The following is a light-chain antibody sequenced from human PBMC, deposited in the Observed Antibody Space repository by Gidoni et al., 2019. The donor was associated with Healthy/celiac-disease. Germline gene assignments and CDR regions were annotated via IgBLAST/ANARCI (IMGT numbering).Light chain of an antibody. V-gene: IGKV4-1*01. CDR2: WAS. CDR3: QQYYSTPQT. J-gene: IGKJ1*01. Sequence: DIVMTQSPASLAVSLGERATINCQSRQSVLYSSNNKNYLAWYQQKPGQPPKLLIYWASTRESGVPDRFSGSGSGTDFTLTISSLQAEDVAVYYCQQYYSTPQTFGQGTKVEIK. CDR1: QSVLYSSNNKNY.